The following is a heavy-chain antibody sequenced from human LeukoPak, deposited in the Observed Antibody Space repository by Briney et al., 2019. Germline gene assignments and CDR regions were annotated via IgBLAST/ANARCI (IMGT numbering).Heavy chain of an antibody. CDR3: ARQSLVRTVGYYYGLDV. CDR2: IYTSGST. D-gene: IGHD1-26*01. CDR1: GGSISSYY. Sequence: SGTLSLTCTVSGGSISSYYWSWIRQPAGKGLEWIGRIYTSGSTNYNPSLKSRVTISVDASKKQLSLDLSSVTAADTAVYYCARQSLVRTVGYYYGLDVWGQGTTVTVSS. J-gene: IGHJ6*02. V-gene: IGHV4-4*07.